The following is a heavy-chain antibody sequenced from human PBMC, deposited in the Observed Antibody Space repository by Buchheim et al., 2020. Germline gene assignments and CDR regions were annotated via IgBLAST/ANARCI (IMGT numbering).Heavy chain of an antibody. V-gene: IGHV4-39*01. Sequence: QLQLLESGPGLVKPSETLSLTCTVSGASISTRNYYWVWIRRPPGKGLESIGSIHYRGNTYSNPSLKSRVTISVDTSENQFSLKLSSVTAADTAVYYCARQGTVWYEVDYWGQGTL. CDR2: IHYRGNT. CDR3: ARQGTVWYEVDY. D-gene: IGHD6-13*01. J-gene: IGHJ4*02. CDR1: GASISTRNYY.